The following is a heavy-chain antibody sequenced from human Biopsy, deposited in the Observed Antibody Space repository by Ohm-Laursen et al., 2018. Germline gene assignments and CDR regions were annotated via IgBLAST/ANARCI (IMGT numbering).Heavy chain of an antibody. Sequence: SDTLSLTCPVSGGSISGSTYHWGWIRQSPGKGLEWIGNIYYSGNTAYSPSLKIRVTISVDTSNNQSSLKLRSVTAADTAVYYCARQVDFWSGYVDYWGQGTLVAVSS. J-gene: IGHJ4*02. CDR2: IYYSGNT. CDR3: ARQVDFWSGYVDY. D-gene: IGHD3-3*01. CDR1: GGSISGSTYH. V-gene: IGHV4-39*01.